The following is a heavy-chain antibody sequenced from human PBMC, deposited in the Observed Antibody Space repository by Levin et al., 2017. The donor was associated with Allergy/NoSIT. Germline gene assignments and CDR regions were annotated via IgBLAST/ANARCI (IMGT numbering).Heavy chain of an antibody. V-gene: IGHV3-30-3*01. Sequence: GGSLRLSCAASGFTFSSYAMHWVRQAPGKGLEWVAVISYDGSNKYYADSVKGRFTISRDNSKNTLYLQMNSLRAEDTAVYYCARWYYYDSSYDYWGQGTLVTVSS. CDR2: ISYDGSNK. J-gene: IGHJ4*02. D-gene: IGHD3-22*01. CDR1: GFTFSSYA. CDR3: ARWYYYDSSYDY.